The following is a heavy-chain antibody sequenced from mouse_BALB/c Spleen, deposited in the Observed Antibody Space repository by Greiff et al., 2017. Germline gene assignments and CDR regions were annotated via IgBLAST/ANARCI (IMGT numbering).Heavy chain of an antibody. V-gene: IGHV1S22*01. Sequence: LKQPGSELVRPGASVKLSCKASGYTFTSYWMHWVKQRPGQGLEWIGNIYPGSGSTNYDEKFKSKATLTVDTSSSTAYMQLSSLTSEDSAVYYCTRGAYYRYGGWYFDVWGAGTTVTVSS. CDR1: GYTFTSYW. J-gene: IGHJ1*01. CDR2: IYPGSGST. CDR3: TRGAYYRYGGWYFDV. D-gene: IGHD2-14*01.